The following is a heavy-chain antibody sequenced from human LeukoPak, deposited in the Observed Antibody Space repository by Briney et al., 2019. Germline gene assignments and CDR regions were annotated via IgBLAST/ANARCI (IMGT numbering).Heavy chain of an antibody. J-gene: IGHJ6*03. CDR1: GGSISSHY. Sequence: SETLSLTCTVSGGSISSHYWSWIRQPAGKGLEWIGRIYSTSGRTNYNPSLKSRVAMSIDTSKNQFSLKLNSVTAADTAVYYCAKNGGDWKLDYYYYMDVWGKGTTVTVSS. CDR3: AKNGGDWKLDYYYYMDV. CDR2: IYSTSGRT. D-gene: IGHD3-16*01. V-gene: IGHV4-4*07.